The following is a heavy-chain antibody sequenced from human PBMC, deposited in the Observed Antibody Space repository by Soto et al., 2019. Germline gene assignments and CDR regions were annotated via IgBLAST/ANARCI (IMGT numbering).Heavy chain of an antibody. D-gene: IGHD3-16*01. CDR3: ARDRGRGSPNYFDY. V-gene: IGHV3-20*04. Sequence: GSLRLSCAASGFTFDDYGMSWVRQAPGKGLEWVSGINWNGGSTGYADSVKGRFTISRDNAKNSLYLQMNSLRAEDTALYYCARDRGRGSPNYFDYWGQGTLVTVSS. CDR1: GFTFDDYG. CDR2: INWNGGST. J-gene: IGHJ4*02.